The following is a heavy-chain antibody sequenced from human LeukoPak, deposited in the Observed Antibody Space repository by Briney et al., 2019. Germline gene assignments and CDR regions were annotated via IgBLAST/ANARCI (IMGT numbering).Heavy chain of an antibody. D-gene: IGHD3-10*01. J-gene: IGHJ4*02. Sequence: GGSLRLSCAASGFTVSNNYMIRVRQAPGKGLEWVAVISHDGSNKYYTDSVKGRFTFPRDNSKNTLYVQMSSLRAEDTAVYYCARASGAGQFDYWGQGTLVTVSS. V-gene: IGHV3-30*03. CDR1: GFTVSNNY. CDR3: ARASGAGQFDY. CDR2: ISHDGSNK.